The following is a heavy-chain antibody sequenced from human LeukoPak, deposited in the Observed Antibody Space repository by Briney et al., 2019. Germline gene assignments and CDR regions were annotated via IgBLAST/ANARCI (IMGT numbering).Heavy chain of an antibody. CDR3: ARPPPSYSSSWYFFQH. D-gene: IGHD6-13*01. J-gene: IGHJ1*01. CDR1: GGSISSSSYY. Sequence: SETLSLTCTVSGGSISSSSYYWGWIRQPPGKGLEWIGSIYYSGSTNYNPSLKSRVTISVDTSKDQFSLKLSSVTAADTAVYYCARPPPSYSSSWYFFQHWGQGTLVTVSS. V-gene: IGHV4-39*07. CDR2: IYYSGST.